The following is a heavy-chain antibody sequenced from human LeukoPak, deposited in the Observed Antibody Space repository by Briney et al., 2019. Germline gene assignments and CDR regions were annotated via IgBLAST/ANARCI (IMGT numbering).Heavy chain of an antibody. V-gene: IGHV3-21*01. CDR2: ISSSSSYI. CDR1: GFTFSSYS. CDR3: ARFNAGATVFDY. D-gene: IGHD1-26*01. J-gene: IGHJ4*02. Sequence: PGGSLRLSCAASGFTFSSYSMTWVRQAPGKGLEWVSSISSSSSYIDYADSVKGRFTISRDNAKNSLYLQMNSLRAEDTAVYYCARFNAGATVFDYWGQGTLVTVSS.